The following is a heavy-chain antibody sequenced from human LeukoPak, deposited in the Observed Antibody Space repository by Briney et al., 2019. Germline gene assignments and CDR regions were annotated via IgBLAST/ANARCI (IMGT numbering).Heavy chain of an antibody. V-gene: IGHV3-23*01. CDR2: ITSSGDAT. CDR1: GFTFNIYS. CDR3: AKDRPNYHESNGHYYRPNGDY. J-gene: IGHJ4*02. Sequence: GGSLRVSCAASGFTFNIYSMSWVRQAPGKGLEWVSSITSSGDATFYADSVKDRFTISRDNSKNTLYLQMSRLRAEDTAVYYCAKDRPNYHESNGHYYRPNGDYWGQGILVTVSS. D-gene: IGHD3-22*01.